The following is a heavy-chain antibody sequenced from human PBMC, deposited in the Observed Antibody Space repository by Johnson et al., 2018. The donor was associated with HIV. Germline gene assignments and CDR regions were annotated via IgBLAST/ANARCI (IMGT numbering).Heavy chain of an antibody. D-gene: IGHD2-15*01. V-gene: IGHV3-74*03. CDR3: ARAGIVFDI. Sequence: VQLVESGGGLVQPGGSLRLSCVASGISFSSYWMHWVRQAPGKGLVWVSRIQSDGTSPTHAASVKGRFTISRDNATDTLYWQLNSLTAEDTAVWYCARAGIVFDIWGQGIMVTVSS. J-gene: IGHJ3*02. CDR2: IQSDGTSP. CDR1: GISFSSYW.